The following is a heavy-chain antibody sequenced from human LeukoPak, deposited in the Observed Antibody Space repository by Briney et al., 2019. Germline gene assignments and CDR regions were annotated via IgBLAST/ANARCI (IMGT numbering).Heavy chain of an antibody. V-gene: IGHV3-30*02. CDR1: GFTFKNYG. D-gene: IGHD1-14*01. J-gene: IGHJ4*02. Sequence: PGGSLRLSCAASGFTFKNYGMLWVRQAPGKGLEGVAFIRYDGSNKYYADSVKGRFTISRDNSKNTLYLQMNSLRAEDTALYYCVKDNPLDYWGQGTLVIVSS. CDR2: IRYDGSNK. CDR3: VKDNPLDY.